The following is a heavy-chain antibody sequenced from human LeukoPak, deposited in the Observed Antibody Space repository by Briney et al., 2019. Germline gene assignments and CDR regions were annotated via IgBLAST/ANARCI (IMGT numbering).Heavy chain of an antibody. CDR1: GFTFSNDA. D-gene: IGHD3-9*01. Sequence: PGGSLRFSCAASGFTFSNDAMSCVRQAPGKGLEWVSAITGSGGNTYYADSVKGRFTISRDNSKNTVFLQMNSLRAEDTAVYYCAKWGDYDVLTGYYVSDYWGQGTLVTVPS. J-gene: IGHJ4*02. CDR2: ITGSGGNT. CDR3: AKWGDYDVLTGYYVSDY. V-gene: IGHV3-23*01.